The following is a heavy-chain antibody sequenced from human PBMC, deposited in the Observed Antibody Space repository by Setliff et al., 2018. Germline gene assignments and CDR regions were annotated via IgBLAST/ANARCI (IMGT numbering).Heavy chain of an antibody. CDR1: GFTFSDYS. CDR3: ARSYTNFLCDT. D-gene: IGHD4-4*01. CDR2: ISSSSSTI. V-gene: IGHV3-48*01. J-gene: IGHJ5*02. Sequence: PGGSLRLSCAASGFTFSDYSMNWVRQAPGKGLEWVSDISSSSSTIYYADSVKGRFTISRDNAQNSLYLQMNSLRAEDTAVYYCARSYTNFLCDTWGQGTLVTVSS.